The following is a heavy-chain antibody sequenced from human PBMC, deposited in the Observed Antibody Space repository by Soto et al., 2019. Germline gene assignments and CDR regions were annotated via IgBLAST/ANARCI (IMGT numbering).Heavy chain of an antibody. V-gene: IGHV1-18*01. CDR1: GYTFTSYG. Sequence: QVQLVQSGAEVKKPGASVKVSCKASGYTFTSYGISWVRQAPGQGLEWMGWISAYNGNTNYAQKLQGRVTMTTDTSTSRAYMELRSLRSDDTAVYYCARDQFPLELGADAFDYWGQGTLVTVSS. D-gene: IGHD1-7*01. CDR3: ARDQFPLELGADAFDY. CDR2: ISAYNGNT. J-gene: IGHJ4*02.